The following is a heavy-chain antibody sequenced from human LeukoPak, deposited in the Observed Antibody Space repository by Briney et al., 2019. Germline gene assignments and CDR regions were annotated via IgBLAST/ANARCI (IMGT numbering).Heavy chain of an antibody. D-gene: IGHD3-3*01. J-gene: IGHJ6*02. CDR1: GGSISSTNYY. Sequence: PSETLSLTCPVSGGSISSTNYYWGWIRQPPGKGLEWIGSIYYSGSTYYNPSLKSRVTISIDTSKNQFSLKLSSVTAADTAVYYCAREGDTIFGRDGMDVWGQGTTVTVSS. CDR3: AREGDTIFGRDGMDV. CDR2: IYYSGST. V-gene: IGHV4-39*07.